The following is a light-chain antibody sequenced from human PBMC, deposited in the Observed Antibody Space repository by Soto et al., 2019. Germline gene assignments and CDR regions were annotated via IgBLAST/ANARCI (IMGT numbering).Light chain of an antibody. Sequence: DIQMTQSPSTLSASVGDRVTITCRASQSISSWLAWYQQKPGKAPNLLIYKASSLESGVHSRFSGSGSGTEFILTISGPQPDDFAHYYCQQYNSYQLTFGGGTKVEIK. CDR2: KAS. CDR3: QQYNSYQLT. V-gene: IGKV1-5*03. J-gene: IGKJ4*01. CDR1: QSISSW.